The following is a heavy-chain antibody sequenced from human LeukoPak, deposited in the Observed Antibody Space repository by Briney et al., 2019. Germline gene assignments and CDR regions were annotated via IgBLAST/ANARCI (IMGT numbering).Heavy chain of an antibody. CDR1: GLTFSSYA. CDR2: ISGSGGST. D-gene: IGHD2-2*01. Sequence: GGSLRLSCAVSGLTFSSYAMNWVRQAPGKGLEWVSAISGSGGSTYYADSVKGRFTISRDNSKNTLYLQMNSLRAEDTAVYYCAKDQRSYEYCSSTSCYYYFGYWGQGTLVTVSS. V-gene: IGHV3-23*01. J-gene: IGHJ4*02. CDR3: AKDQRSYEYCSSTSCYYYFGY.